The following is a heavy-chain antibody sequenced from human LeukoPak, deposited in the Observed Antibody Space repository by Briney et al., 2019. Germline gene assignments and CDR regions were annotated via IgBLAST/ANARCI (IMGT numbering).Heavy chain of an antibody. CDR1: GYSFTSYW. CDR2: IYPGDSDT. D-gene: IGHD1-1*01. CDR3: ARRGNVASTAGSFDY. J-gene: IGHJ4*02. V-gene: IGHV5-51*01. Sequence: GASLQISCKGSGYSFTSYWIGWVRQLPGKGLEWMGIIYPGDSDTRYSPSFQGQVTISADKSISTAYLQWSSLKASDTAMYYCARRGNVASTAGSFDYWGQGTLVTVSS.